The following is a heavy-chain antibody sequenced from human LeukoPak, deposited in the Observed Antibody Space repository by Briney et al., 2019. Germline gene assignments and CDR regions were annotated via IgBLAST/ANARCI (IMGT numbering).Heavy chain of an antibody. CDR2: INPNSGGT. Sequence: TSVKVTCKASGYTFTVYYIHWVRQPPAQGLGWKGLINPNSGGTNNAQKFHGKVTMTRDTAISTAYMELSRLRSDDTAVYYCARSKGRWFRESPQFWGQGTLVTVSS. D-gene: IGHD3-10*01. J-gene: IGHJ4*02. CDR3: ARSKGRWFRESPQF. CDR1: GYTFTVYY. V-gene: IGHV1-2*02.